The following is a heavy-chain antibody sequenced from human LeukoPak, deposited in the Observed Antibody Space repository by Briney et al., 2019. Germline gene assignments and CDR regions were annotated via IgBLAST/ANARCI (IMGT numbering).Heavy chain of an antibody. CDR2: INPNSGDT. Sequence: ASVKVSCKASGYTFTGSYINWVRQAPGQGLEWMGRINPNSGDTNVAQKFQGRVTLTRDTSISTSYMELSSLRSEDTAVYYCARRDSSGWYLDYWGQGTLVTVSS. D-gene: IGHD6-19*01. J-gene: IGHJ4*02. CDR1: GYTFTGSY. V-gene: IGHV1-2*06. CDR3: ARRDSSGWYLDY.